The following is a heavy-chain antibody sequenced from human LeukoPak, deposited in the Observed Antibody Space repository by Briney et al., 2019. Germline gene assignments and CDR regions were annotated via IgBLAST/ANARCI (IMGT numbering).Heavy chain of an antibody. CDR1: GYTFTSYG. CDR2: ISAYNGNT. J-gene: IGHJ4*02. D-gene: IGHD6-19*01. V-gene: IGHV1-18*01. CDR3: ARDLAVAGPDIYYFDY. Sequence: GASVKVSCKASGYTFTSYGISWVRQAPGQGLEWMGWISAYNGNTNYAQKLQGRVTMTTDTSTSTAYMELRSLRSDDTAVYYCARDLAVAGPDIYYFDYWGQGTLVTVSS.